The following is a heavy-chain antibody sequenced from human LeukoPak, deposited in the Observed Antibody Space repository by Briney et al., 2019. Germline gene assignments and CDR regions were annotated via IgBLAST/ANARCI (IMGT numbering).Heavy chain of an antibody. Sequence: QSGGSLRLSCAASGFTFSSYWMHWVRQAPGKGLVWVSRINSDGSSTSYADSAKGRFTISRDNAKNTLYLQMNSLRAEDTAVYYCARDRATIVGRNWFDPWGQGTLVTVSS. J-gene: IGHJ5*02. V-gene: IGHV3-74*01. CDR2: INSDGSST. CDR3: ARDRATIVGRNWFDP. CDR1: GFTFSSYW. D-gene: IGHD1-26*01.